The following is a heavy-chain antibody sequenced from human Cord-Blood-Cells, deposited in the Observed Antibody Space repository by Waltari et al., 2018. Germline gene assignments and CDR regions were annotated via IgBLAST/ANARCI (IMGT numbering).Heavy chain of an antibody. V-gene: IGHV4-34*01. CDR1: GGSFSGYY. J-gene: IGHJ6*02. CDR2: INHSGST. D-gene: IGHD2-15*01. CDR3: ARLRGYCSGGSCYSYYYYGMDV. Sequence: QVQLQQWGAGLLKPSETLSLTRAVYGGSFSGYYWSWIRQPPGKGLEWIGEINHSGSTNYNPSLKSRVTISVDTSKNQFSLKLSSVTAADTAVYYCARLRGYCSGGSCYSYYYYGMDVWGQGTTVTVSS.